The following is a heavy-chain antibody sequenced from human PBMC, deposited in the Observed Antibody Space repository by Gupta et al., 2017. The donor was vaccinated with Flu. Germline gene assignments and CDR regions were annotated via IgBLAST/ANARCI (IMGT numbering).Heavy chain of an antibody. CDR1: GASIDSGGYY. CDR3: AGVGPDVGQSWGGRRGFVG. CDR2: IYYSGNT. J-gene: IGHJ4*02. Sequence: QVQLPESGPGLVKPSQTLSLTCTVSGASIDSGGYYWGWIRQYPGKGLEWIGHIYYSGNTYYNSSLRSRIIMSVDRSSRPFSLKVTSVTAADTAVDDGAGVGPDVGQSWGGRRGFVGGGQGMTVPVSP. D-gene: IGHD3-16*01. V-gene: IGHV4-31*03.